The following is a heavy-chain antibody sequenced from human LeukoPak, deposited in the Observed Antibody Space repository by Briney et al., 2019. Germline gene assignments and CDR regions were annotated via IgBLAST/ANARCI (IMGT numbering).Heavy chain of an antibody. V-gene: IGHV1-69*13. D-gene: IGHD3-22*01. J-gene: IGHJ4*02. CDR2: IIPIFGTA. Sequence: ASVKVSCKASGGTFSSYAISWVRQAPGQGLEWMGGIIPIFGTANYAQKFQGRVTITADESTSTAYMELSSLRSEDTAVYYRARDLAGGYDSSGYHEYGGQGTLVTVSS. CDR3: ARDLAGGYDSSGYHEY. CDR1: GGTFSSYA.